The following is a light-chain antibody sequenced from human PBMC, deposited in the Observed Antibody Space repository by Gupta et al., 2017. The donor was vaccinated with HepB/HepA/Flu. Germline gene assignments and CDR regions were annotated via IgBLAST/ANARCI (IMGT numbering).Light chain of an antibody. CDR3: QQYYTLLT. J-gene: IGKJ4*01. V-gene: IGKV1-33*01. CDR2: DAS. CDR1: QDISNY. Sequence: DIQMTQSPSSLSASVGDRVTITCQASQDISNYLNWYQQKPGKAPKLLIYDASKLEKGVTSRFSGSGSGTDFTFTSSRLQPEDIANYYCQQYYTLLTFGGGTKVEIK.